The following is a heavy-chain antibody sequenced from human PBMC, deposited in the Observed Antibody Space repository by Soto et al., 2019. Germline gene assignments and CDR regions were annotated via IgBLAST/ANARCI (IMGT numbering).Heavy chain of an antibody. CDR3: ASEFTSTYYYDNSGHGGGH. V-gene: IGHV4-30-4*01. J-gene: IGHJ4*02. Sequence: QVQLQESGPGLVKPSQTLSLTCTVSGGSISSGDYYWSWIRQPPGKGLEWIGYIYYSGSTYYNPSFKRRVTISVDTSKNQFSLKLSSVTAADTAVYYCASEFTSTYYYDNSGHGGGHWGQGTLVTVSS. D-gene: IGHD3-22*01. CDR1: GGSISSGDYY. CDR2: IYYSGST.